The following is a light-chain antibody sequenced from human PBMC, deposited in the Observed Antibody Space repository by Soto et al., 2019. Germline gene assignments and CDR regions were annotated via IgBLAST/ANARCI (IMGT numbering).Light chain of an antibody. CDR1: SSDVGGYNY. CDR2: EVT. Sequence: QSVLAQPPSASGSPGQSVTISCTGTSSDVGGYNYASWYQQYPGKAPKLLIYEVTKRPSGVPDRFSGSKSGNTASLTVSGLQIDDEADYYCSSYTTSVRVFGTGTKVTVL. J-gene: IGLJ1*01. CDR3: SSYTTSVRV. V-gene: IGLV2-8*01.